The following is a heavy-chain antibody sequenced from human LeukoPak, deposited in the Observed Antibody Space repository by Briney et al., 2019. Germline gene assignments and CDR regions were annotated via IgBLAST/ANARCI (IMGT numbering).Heavy chain of an antibody. D-gene: IGHD3-3*01. CDR3: ARESYDFWTPTTNFDY. Sequence: GGSLRLSCAASGFTFSSYWMSWVRQAPGKGLEWVANIKQDGSEKYYVDSVKGRFTISRDNAKSSLYLQMNSLRAEDTAVYYCARESYDFWTPTTNFDYWGQGTLVTVSS. CDR2: IKQDGSEK. J-gene: IGHJ4*02. CDR1: GFTFSSYW. V-gene: IGHV3-7*01.